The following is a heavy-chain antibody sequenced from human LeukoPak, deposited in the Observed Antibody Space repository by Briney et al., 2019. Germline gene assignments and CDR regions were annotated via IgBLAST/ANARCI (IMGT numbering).Heavy chain of an antibody. CDR3: ARGHGWYDP. Sequence: SETLSLTCTVSGGSIGDYYWTWIRQPPGKEVEWIGYIHYSGDTNYNPSLKSRVTISLDTSKNQFSLKLGSVTAADTAVYSCARGHGWYDPWGQGTLVTVSS. CDR1: GGSIGDYY. J-gene: IGHJ5*02. CDR2: IHYSGDT. V-gene: IGHV4-59*01.